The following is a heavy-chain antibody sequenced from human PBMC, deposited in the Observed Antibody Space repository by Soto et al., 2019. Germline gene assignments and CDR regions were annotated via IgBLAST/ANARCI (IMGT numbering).Heavy chain of an antibody. D-gene: IGHD3-9*01. V-gene: IGHV3-53*04. CDR2: IYSGGST. CDR1: GFTVSSNY. CDR3: ARVTGYTAFDI. J-gene: IGHJ3*02. Sequence: PGGSLGLSCAASGFTVSSNYMSWVRQAPGKGLEWVSVIYSGGSTYYADSVKGRFTISRHNSKNTLYLQMNSLRAEDTAVYYCARVTGYTAFDIWGQGTMVTVSS.